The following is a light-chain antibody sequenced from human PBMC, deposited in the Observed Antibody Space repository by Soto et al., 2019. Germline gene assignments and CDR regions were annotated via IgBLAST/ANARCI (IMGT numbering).Light chain of an antibody. CDR1: QSVSSSY. Sequence: EIVLTQSPGTLSLSPGEKATLSCRAGQSVSSSYLAWYQQKPGQAPRLLIYGVSSRATGIPDRFSGSGSGTDFTLTISRLEPEDFAVYYCQQYGNSPLTFGGGTKV. J-gene: IGKJ4*01. CDR3: QQYGNSPLT. CDR2: GVS. V-gene: IGKV3-20*01.